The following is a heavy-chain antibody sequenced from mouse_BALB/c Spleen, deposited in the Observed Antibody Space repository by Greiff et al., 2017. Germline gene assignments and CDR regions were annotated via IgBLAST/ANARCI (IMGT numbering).Heavy chain of an antibody. J-gene: IGHJ4*01. CDR1: GFTFNTYA. CDR3: VRLGGYYAMDY. V-gene: IGHV10-1*02. CDR2: IRSKSNNYAT. D-gene: IGHD4-1*01. Sequence: GGGLVQPKGSLKLSCAASGFTFNTYAMNWVRQAPGKGLEWVARIRSKSNNYATYYADSVKDRFTISRDDSQSMLYLQMNNLKTEDTAMYYCVRLGGYYAMDYWGQGTSVTVSS.